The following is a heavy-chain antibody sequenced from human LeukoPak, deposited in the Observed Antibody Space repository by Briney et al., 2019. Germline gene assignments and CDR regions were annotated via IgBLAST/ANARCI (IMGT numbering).Heavy chain of an antibody. CDR1: GYTFTSYG. J-gene: IGHJ2*01. CDR3: ARDIVVVPAAISYFDL. CDR2: ISAYNGNT. Sequence: ASVKVSCKASGYTFTSYGISWVRQAPGQGLEWMGWISAYNGNTNYAQKLQGRVTMTIDTSTSTAYMELRSLRSDDTAVYYCARDIVVVPAAISYFDLWGRGTLVTVSS. D-gene: IGHD2-2*02. V-gene: IGHV1-18*01.